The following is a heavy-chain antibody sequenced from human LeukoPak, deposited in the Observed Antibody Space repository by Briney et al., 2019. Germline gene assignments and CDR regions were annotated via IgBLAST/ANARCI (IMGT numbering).Heavy chain of an antibody. Sequence: SETLSLTCAVYGGSFSGYYRSWIRQPPGKGLEWIGEINHSGSTNYNPSLKSRVTISVDTSKNQFSLKLSSVTAADTAVYYCATSIGARPYYFDYWGQGTLVTVSS. V-gene: IGHV4-34*01. CDR3: ATSIGARPYYFDY. J-gene: IGHJ4*02. D-gene: IGHD6-6*01. CDR1: GGSFSGYY. CDR2: INHSGST.